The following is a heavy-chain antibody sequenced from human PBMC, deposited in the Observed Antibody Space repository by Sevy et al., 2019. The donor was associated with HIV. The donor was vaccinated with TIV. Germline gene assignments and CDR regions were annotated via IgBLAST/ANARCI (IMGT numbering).Heavy chain of an antibody. V-gene: IGHV4-4*07. D-gene: IGHD3-3*01. CDR3: ARDYDFWSGYDAGGYYYYGMDV. Sequence: SETLSLTCTVSGGSISSYYWSWIRQPAGKGLEWIGRIYTSGSTNYNPSLKSRVTMSVDTSKNQFSLKLSSVTAADTAVYYCARDYDFWSGYDAGGYYYYGMDVWGQGTTVTVSS. J-gene: IGHJ6*02. CDR1: GGSISSYY. CDR2: IYTSGST.